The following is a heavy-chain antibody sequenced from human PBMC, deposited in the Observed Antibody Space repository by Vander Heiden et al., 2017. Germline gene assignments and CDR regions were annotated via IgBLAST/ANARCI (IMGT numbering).Heavy chain of an antibody. V-gene: IGHV3-23*01. CDR3: AKSGYCSSTSCYRFYYYYGMDV. D-gene: IGHD2-2*02. CDR1: GFTFSSYA. J-gene: IGHJ6*02. Sequence: EVQLLESGGGLVQPGGSLRLSCAASGFTFSSYAMSWVRQGPGKWLEWVSAISGSGGSTYYADSVKGRFTISRDNSKNTLYLQMNSLRAEDTAVYYCAKSGYCSSTSCYRFYYYYGMDVWGQGTTVTVSS. CDR2: ISGSGGST.